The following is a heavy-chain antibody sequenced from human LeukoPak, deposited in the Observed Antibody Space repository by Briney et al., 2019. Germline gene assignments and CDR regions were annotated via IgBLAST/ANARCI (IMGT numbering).Heavy chain of an antibody. D-gene: IGHD2-21*02. Sequence: ASVKVSCKASGHTFTSYYIHWVRQAPGQGLEWVEIINPSGGSTSYAQKFQGRVTMTRDTSTSTVFMELSSLRSEDTAVYFCARGPRGGDGLYYFDYWGQGTLVTVSS. J-gene: IGHJ4*02. V-gene: IGHV1-46*01. CDR1: GHTFTSYY. CDR2: INPSGGST. CDR3: ARGPRGGDGLYYFDY.